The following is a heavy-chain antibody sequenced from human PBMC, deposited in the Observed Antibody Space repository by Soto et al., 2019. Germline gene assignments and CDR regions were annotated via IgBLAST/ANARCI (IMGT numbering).Heavy chain of an antibody. J-gene: IGHJ3*01. CDR1: GGTFSTYT. Sequence: QVHLVQSGAEVKKPGSSVKVSCKAAGGTFSTYTLIWVRQAPGQGLEWMGRIIPILTVTNSAQKFQGRVTLTADQSTSTAFMELTSLRSDDTAVYYCSIGSWSAETCEVWGPGTMVTVSS. V-gene: IGHV1-69*02. D-gene: IGHD6-25*01. CDR2: IIPILTVT. CDR3: SIGSWSAETCEV.